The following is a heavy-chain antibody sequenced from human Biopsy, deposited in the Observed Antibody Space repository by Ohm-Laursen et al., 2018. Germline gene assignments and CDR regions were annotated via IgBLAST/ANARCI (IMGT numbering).Heavy chain of an antibody. D-gene: IGHD1-26*01. CDR3: ARHAPSYSGSYWRYFDL. Sequence: SDTLSLTCTVSAASVSGGTFYWSWTPQPPGKGLEWIGYIYYTGSTNYNPPLKSRVTISVDTSMNHLSLRLTSVTAADTAVYYCARHAPSYSGSYWRYFDLWGRGTLVTVSS. CDR1: AASVSGGTFY. V-gene: IGHV4-61*03. CDR2: IYYTGST. J-gene: IGHJ2*01.